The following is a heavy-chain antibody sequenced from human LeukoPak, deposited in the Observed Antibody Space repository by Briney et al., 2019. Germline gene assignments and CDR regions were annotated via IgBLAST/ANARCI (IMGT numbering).Heavy chain of an antibody. D-gene: IGHD2-2*01. Sequence: SETLSLTCTVSGGSISSYYWSWIRQRPGKGLEWIGYIYYSGGTNYNPSLNSRVTISVDTSKNQFSLKLMSVTAADTAVYYCVRRWTSPLRFDPWGQGTLVTVSS. CDR2: IYYSGGT. J-gene: IGHJ5*02. CDR1: GGSISSYY. CDR3: VRRWTSPLRFDP. V-gene: IGHV4-59*08.